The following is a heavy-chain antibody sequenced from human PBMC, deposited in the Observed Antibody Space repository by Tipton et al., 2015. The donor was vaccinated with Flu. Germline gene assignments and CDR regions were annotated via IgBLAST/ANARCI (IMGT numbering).Heavy chain of an antibody. D-gene: IGHD3-3*01. CDR1: GFTFSSYW. J-gene: IGHJ3*01. Sequence: SGFTFSSYWMSWVRQAPGKGLEWVSAIGSDFNTHYADSVKGRFTISRDNSKNTLYLQMNSLRAEDTAVYYCAKDILRWAFDFWGQGTMVTVSS. CDR3: AKDILRWAFDF. CDR2: IGSDFNT. V-gene: IGHV3-23*01.